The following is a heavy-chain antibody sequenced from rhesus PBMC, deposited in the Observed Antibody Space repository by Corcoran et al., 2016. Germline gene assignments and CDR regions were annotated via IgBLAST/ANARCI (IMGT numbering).Heavy chain of an antibody. CDR3: ARGRGYSYSYYFDY. D-gene: IGHD5-12*01. J-gene: IGHJ4*01. CDR1: GGSISDSYY. CDR2: IYGSGGST. Sequence: QVQLQESGPGLVKPSETLSLPCTVSGGSISDSYYWNWIRQPPGTGLEWMGRIYGSGGSTSYNPSLKSRVTISKDTSKNQFSLKLSSVTAADTAVYYCARGRGYSYSYYFDYWGQGVLVTVSS. V-gene: IGHV4-92*01.